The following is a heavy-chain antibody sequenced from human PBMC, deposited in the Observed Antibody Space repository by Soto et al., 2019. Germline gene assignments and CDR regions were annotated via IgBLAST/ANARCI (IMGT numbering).Heavy chain of an antibody. Sequence: PGESLKISCKGPGYNFNIYWIGWVRQMPGKGLEWMGIIYPGDSNTRYSPSFQGQVTISADKSISTVYLQWSSLKASDTAIYYCARTSTNWFDPWGQGTLVTVSS. CDR2: IYPGDSNT. J-gene: IGHJ5*02. V-gene: IGHV5-51*01. CDR1: GYNFNIYW. CDR3: ARTSTNWFDP. D-gene: IGHD4-17*01.